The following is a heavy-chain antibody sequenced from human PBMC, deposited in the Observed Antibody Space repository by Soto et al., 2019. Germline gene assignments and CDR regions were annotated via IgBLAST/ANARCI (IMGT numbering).Heavy chain of an antibody. CDR2: MSSSGHII. D-gene: IGHD1-1*01. CDR3: ARVKRNADF. Sequence: QVQLVESGGGLVKPGGSLRLSCAASGFTLSDYYMSWIRQAPGKGLEWVSYMSSSGHIIYYTDSVSGRFTISRDNAKNSFYLQMNSLRAEDTAVYYCARVKRNADFWGQGTLVTVSS. J-gene: IGHJ4*02. V-gene: IGHV3-11*01. CDR1: GFTLSDYY.